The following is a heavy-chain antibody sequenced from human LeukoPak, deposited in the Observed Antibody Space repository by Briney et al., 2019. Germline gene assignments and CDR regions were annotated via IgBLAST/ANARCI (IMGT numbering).Heavy chain of an antibody. CDR3: AKAGGASWYLY. D-gene: IGHD6-13*01. CDR2: INGSGGRT. CDR1: GFIFSSYT. J-gene: IGHJ4*02. Sequence: GGSLRLSCAASGFIFSSYTMGWVRQAPGKGLEWVSDINGSGGRTYYADSVNGRFTISRDNSKNTLFLQMNSLRAEETAVYYCAKAGGASWYLYWGQGTLVTVSS. V-gene: IGHV3-23*01.